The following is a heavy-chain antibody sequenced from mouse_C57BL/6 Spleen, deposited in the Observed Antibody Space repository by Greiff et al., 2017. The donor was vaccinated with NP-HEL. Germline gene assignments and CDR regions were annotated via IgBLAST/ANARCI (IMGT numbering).Heavy chain of an antibody. D-gene: IGHD2-4*01. CDR3: ARRDYDYTFAY. CDR1: GFPFSIYT. V-gene: IGHV5-9*01. CDR2: LSGGGGNT. J-gene: IGHJ3*01. Sequence: EVKLQESGGGLVQPGGSLKLSCAASGFPFSIYTMSFVRHTPEKRLEWVATLSGGGGNTYYPDSVKGRFTISRDNAKNTLYLQMSSLRSEDTALYYCARRDYDYTFAYWGQGTLVTVSA.